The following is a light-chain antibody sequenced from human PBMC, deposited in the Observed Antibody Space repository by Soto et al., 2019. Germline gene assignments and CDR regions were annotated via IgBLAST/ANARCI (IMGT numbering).Light chain of an antibody. J-gene: IGLJ3*02. CDR2: SNN. V-gene: IGLV1-40*01. CDR1: SSNIGADYD. CDR3: LSYDDSLGGSGV. Sequence: QSVLTQPPSVSGAPGLRVTISCTGSSSNIGADYDVHWYQQIPGKAPKLLIYSNNKRPSGVPDRFSGSKSGTSASLAITGLQAEDEADYYCLSYDDSLGGSGVFGGGTNLTVL.